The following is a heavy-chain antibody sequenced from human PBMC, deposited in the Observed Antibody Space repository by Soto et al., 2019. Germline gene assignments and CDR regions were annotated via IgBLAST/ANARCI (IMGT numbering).Heavy chain of an antibody. V-gene: IGHV1-3*01. Sequence: GASVKVSCKASGYTFTSYAMHWVRQAPGQRLEWMGWINAGNGNTKYSQKFQGRVTITRDTSASTAYMELRSLRSDDTAVYYCARVKTSGYHNWFDPWGQGTLVTVSS. CDR3: ARVKTSGYHNWFDP. CDR1: GYTFTSYA. J-gene: IGHJ5*02. CDR2: INAGNGNT. D-gene: IGHD3-22*01.